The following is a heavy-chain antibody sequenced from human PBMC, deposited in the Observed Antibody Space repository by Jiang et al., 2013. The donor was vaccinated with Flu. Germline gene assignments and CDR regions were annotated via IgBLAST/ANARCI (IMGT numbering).Heavy chain of an antibody. CDR1: GGSINSYY. J-gene: IGHJ3*02. CDR3: ARVQRSYYDSSGYFDALDI. Sequence: SLTCTVSGGSINSYYWSWIRQPPGKGLLWIGFVYYNGSTNYNPSLESRVIVSVDTSKSQFSLKLTSVTAADTAVYYCARVQRSYYDSSGYFDALDIWGRGTMVTVSS. V-gene: IGHV4-59*01. CDR2: VYYNGST. D-gene: IGHD3-22*01.